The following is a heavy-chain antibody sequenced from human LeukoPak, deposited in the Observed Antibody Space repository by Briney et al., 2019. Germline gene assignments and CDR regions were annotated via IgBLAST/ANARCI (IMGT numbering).Heavy chain of an antibody. V-gene: IGHV4-34*01. CDR2: INHSGST. J-gene: IGHJ5*02. Sequence: SETLSLTCAVYGGSFSGYYWSWIRQPPGKGLEWIGEINHSGSTNYNPSLKSRVTISVDTSKNQFSLKLSSVTAADTAVYYCARDLASACDPWGQGTLVTVSS. CDR3: ARDLASACDP. D-gene: IGHD6-6*01. CDR1: GGSFSGYY.